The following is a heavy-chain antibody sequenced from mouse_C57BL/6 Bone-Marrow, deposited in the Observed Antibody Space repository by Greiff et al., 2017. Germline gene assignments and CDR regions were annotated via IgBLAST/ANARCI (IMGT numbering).Heavy chain of an antibody. Sequence: VQLQQSGPELVKPGASVKLSCKASGYTFTSYDINWVKKRPGQGLEWIGWIYPRDGSTKYNEKFKGKATLTVDTASSTAYMELHSLTSEDSAVYFCARRDSNYPYYAMDYWGQGTSVTVSS. CDR2: IYPRDGST. CDR3: ARRDSNYPYYAMDY. D-gene: IGHD2-5*01. V-gene: IGHV1-85*01. J-gene: IGHJ4*01. CDR1: GYTFTSYD.